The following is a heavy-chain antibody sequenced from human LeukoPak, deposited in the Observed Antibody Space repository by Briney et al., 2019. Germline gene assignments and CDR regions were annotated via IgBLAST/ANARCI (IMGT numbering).Heavy chain of an antibody. CDR2: INHSGST. CDR3: ASSPYYDSSGYRR. D-gene: IGHD3-22*01. CDR1: GGSFSGYY. J-gene: IGHJ4*02. V-gene: IGHV4-34*01. Sequence: SETLSLTCAVYGGSFSGYYWSWIRQPPGKGLEWIGEINHSGSTNYNPSLKSRVTISVDTSKNQFSLKLSSVTAADTAVYYCASSPYYDSSGYRRWGQGTLVTVSS.